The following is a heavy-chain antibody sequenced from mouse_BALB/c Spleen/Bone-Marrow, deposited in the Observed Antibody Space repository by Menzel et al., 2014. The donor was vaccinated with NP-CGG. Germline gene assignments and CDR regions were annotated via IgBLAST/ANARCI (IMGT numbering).Heavy chain of an antibody. J-gene: IGHJ4*01. CDR2: INPSTGYT. V-gene: IGHV1-7*01. CDR1: GYTFTSYW. Sequence: VKLQESGAELAKPGASVKMSCKASGYTFTSYWMHWVKQRPGQGLEWIGYINPSTGYTEYNQKFKDKATLTADKSSSTAYMQLSSLTSEDSAVYYCARQITTVDYAMDYCGQGTSVTVSS. CDR3: ARQITTVDYAMDY. D-gene: IGHD1-1*01.